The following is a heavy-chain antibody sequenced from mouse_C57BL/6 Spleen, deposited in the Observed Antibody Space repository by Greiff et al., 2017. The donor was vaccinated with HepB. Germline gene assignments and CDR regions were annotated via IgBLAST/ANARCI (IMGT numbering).Heavy chain of an antibody. CDR1: GYTFTDYE. V-gene: IGHV1-15*01. CDR3: TVVAGGY. CDR2: IDPETGGT. Sequence: QVQLKESGAELVRPGASVTLSCKASGYTFTDYEMHWVKQTPVHGLEWIGAIDPETGGTAYNQKFKGKAILTADKSSSTAYMELRSLTSEDSAVYYCTVVAGGYWGQGTTLTVSS. D-gene: IGHD1-1*01. J-gene: IGHJ2*01.